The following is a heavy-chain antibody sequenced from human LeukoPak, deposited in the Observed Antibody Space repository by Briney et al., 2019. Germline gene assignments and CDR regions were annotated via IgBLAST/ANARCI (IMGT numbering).Heavy chain of an antibody. V-gene: IGHV3-11*04. D-gene: IGHD3-22*01. CDR2: ISSSGSTI. CDR1: GFTFSDYN. CDR3: ARGRNYYDSSGYLYYFDY. J-gene: IGHJ4*02. Sequence: PGGSLRLSCAASGFTFSDYNMSWIRHAPRKGLEWGSYISSSGSTIYYADSVKGRFTISRDNAKNSLSLQMNSMRAEDTVVYYCARGRNYYDSSGYLYYFDYWGQGTLVTVSS.